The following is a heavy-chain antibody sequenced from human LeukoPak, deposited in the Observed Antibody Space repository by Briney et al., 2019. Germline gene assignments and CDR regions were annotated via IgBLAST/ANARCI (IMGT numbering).Heavy chain of an antibody. CDR2: MNPNSGNT. Sequence: GASVKVSCKASGDTFTSYDINWVRQATGQGLEWMGWMNPNSGNTGYAQKFQGRVTMTRHTSISTAYLELSSLRSEDTAVYYCVRAAGIFWSGAYYFDYWGQGTLVTVSS. CDR3: VRAAGIFWSGAYYFDY. J-gene: IGHJ4*02. CDR1: GDTFTSYD. V-gene: IGHV1-8*01. D-gene: IGHD3-3*01.